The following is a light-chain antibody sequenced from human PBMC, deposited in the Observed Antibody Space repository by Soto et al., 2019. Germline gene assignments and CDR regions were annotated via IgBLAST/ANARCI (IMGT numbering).Light chain of an antibody. CDR1: TIDVGGYNY. CDR2: DVS. V-gene: IGLV2-14*01. J-gene: IGLJ6*01. CDR3: SSE. Sequence: QSALTQPASVSGSPGQSITISCTGTTIDVGGYNYVSWYQQHPGKAPKLMIYDVSNRPSGVSNRFSGSKSGNTASLTISAHHAEHEFPSYRSSEFG.